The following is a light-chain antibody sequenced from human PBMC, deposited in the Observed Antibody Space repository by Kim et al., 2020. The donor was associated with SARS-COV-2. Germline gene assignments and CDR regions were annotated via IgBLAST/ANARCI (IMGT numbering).Light chain of an antibody. Sequence: LPPGERATLSRRASQSVSSSYLAWYQHKPGQAPSLLIYGASSRATGIPDRFSGSGSGTDFTLTISRLEPEDFAVYYCQQYGSSPYTFGQGTKLEIK. J-gene: IGKJ2*01. CDR1: QSVSSSY. CDR3: QQYGSSPYT. V-gene: IGKV3-20*01. CDR2: GAS.